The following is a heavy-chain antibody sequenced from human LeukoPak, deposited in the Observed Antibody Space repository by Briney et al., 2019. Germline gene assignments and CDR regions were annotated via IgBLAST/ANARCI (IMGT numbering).Heavy chain of an antibody. CDR3: AKTGGYLSGTWFDP. Sequence: GGSLRLSCAASGFTFSSYAMNWVRQAPGKGLEWVSVISDIGGSTYYADSVKGRFTISRDNSKNTLYLQMNSLRAEDTALYYCAKTGGYLSGTWFDPWGQGTLVTVSS. CDR2: ISDIGGST. CDR1: GFTFSSYA. V-gene: IGHV3-23*01. D-gene: IGHD3-22*01. J-gene: IGHJ5*02.